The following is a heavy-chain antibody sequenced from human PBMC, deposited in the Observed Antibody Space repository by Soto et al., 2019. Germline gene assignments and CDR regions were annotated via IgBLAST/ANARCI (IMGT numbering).Heavy chain of an antibody. CDR3: ARDFSPLKRLVVVTATRDYGMDV. Sequence: KPGGSLRLSCAASGFTFSSYSMNWVRQAPGKGLEWVSSISSSSSYIYYADSVKGRFTISRDNAKNSLYLQMNSLRAEDTAVYYCARDFSPLKRLVVVTATRDYGMDVWGQGTTVTVSS. J-gene: IGHJ6*02. CDR2: ISSSSSYI. D-gene: IGHD2-21*02. CDR1: GFTFSSYS. V-gene: IGHV3-21*01.